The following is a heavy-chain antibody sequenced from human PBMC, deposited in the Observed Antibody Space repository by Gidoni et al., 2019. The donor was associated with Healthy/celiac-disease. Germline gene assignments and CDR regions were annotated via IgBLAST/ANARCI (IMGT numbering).Heavy chain of an antibody. V-gene: IGHV4-59*01. CDR3: ARVYSGYDYYFDY. Sequence: QVQLQESGPGLVKPSETLSLTCTVSGGSISSYYWSWIRQPPGKGLEWIGYIYYSGSTNYNPSLKSRVTRSVDTSKNQFSLKLSSVTAADTAVYYCARVYSGYDYYFDYWGQGTLVTVSS. D-gene: IGHD5-12*01. CDR1: GGSISSYY. J-gene: IGHJ4*02. CDR2: IYYSGST.